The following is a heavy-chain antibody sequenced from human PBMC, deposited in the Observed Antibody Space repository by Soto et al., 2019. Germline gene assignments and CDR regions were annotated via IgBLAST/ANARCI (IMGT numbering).Heavy chain of an antibody. CDR1: GFTFSSYA. CDR2: ISGSGGST. V-gene: IGHV3-23*01. J-gene: IGHJ1*01. D-gene: IGHD1-1*01. Sequence: PGGSLRLSCAASGFTFSSYAMSWVRQAPGKGLEWVSAISGSGGSTYYADSVKGRFTISRDNSKNTLYLQMNSLRAEDTAVYYCAKGGDWNKRENAEYFQHWGQGTLVTVSS. CDR3: AKGGDWNKRENAEYFQH.